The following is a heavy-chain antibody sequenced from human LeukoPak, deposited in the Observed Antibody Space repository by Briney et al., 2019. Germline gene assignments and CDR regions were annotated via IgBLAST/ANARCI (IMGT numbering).Heavy chain of an antibody. Sequence: ASVKVSCKASGYTFTDFYMNWVGQAPGQGLEWMGWINPNGGGTNFAQKFQGRITMTRDTSISTAYMELSRLRSDDTAIYYCARDSSMYAFDIWGQGTPVTVCS. V-gene: IGHV1-2*02. J-gene: IGHJ3*02. CDR1: GYTFTDFY. CDR2: INPNGGGT. D-gene: IGHD6-13*01. CDR3: ARDSSMYAFDI.